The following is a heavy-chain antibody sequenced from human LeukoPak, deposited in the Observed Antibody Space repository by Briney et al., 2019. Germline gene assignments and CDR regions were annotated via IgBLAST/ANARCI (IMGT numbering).Heavy chain of an antibody. Sequence: PSETLSLTCTVSGGSISSYYWSWIRQPPGKGLEWIGYIYYSGSTNYNPSLKSRVTISVDTSKNQFSLKLSSVTAADTAVYYCARTYSSGWLTGLGDAFDIWGQGTMVTVSS. V-gene: IGHV4-59*01. CDR2: IYYSGST. CDR1: GGSISSYY. J-gene: IGHJ3*02. CDR3: ARTYSSGWLTGLGDAFDI. D-gene: IGHD6-19*01.